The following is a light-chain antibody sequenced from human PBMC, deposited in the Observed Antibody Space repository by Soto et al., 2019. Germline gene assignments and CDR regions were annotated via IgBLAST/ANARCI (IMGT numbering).Light chain of an antibody. V-gene: IGLV1-40*01. Sequence: QSVLTQPPSVSGAPGQRVTVSCTGSSSSIGAGYDVHWYQQLPGTAPKLLIYANGNRPSGVPDRFSGSKSGTSASLAITGLQAEDEADYYCQSDDSSLSGVFGTGTKVTVL. CDR2: ANG. CDR1: SSSIGAGYD. CDR3: QSDDSSLSGV. J-gene: IGLJ1*01.